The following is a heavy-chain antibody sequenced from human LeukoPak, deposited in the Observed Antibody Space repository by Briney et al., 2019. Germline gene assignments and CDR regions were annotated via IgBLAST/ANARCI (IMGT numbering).Heavy chain of an antibody. Sequence: GGSLRLSCAASGFTFSSYAMSWVRQAPGKGLEWVSAISGSGGSTYYADSEKGRFTISRDNSKNTLYLQMNSLRAEDTAVYYCAKDPKSYYGSGGYPYYFDYWGQGTLVTVSS. CDR1: GFTFSSYA. CDR2: ISGSGGST. D-gene: IGHD3-10*01. CDR3: AKDPKSYYGSGGYPYYFDY. V-gene: IGHV3-23*01. J-gene: IGHJ4*02.